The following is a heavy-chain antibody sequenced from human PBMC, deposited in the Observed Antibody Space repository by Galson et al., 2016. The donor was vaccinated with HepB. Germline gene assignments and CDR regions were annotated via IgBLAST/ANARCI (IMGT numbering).Heavy chain of an antibody. V-gene: IGHV3-23*01. CDR2: IHHTGIPT. Sequence: SLRLSCAASGFDLRGYAMTWVRQSPGKGLEWVSSIHHTGIPTYYAASVKGRFTISRDNSKNMVYLQMNSLRVDDTAVYYCARGPGDYWGQGTLVTVSS. CDR3: ARGPGDY. CDR1: GFDLRGYA. J-gene: IGHJ4*02.